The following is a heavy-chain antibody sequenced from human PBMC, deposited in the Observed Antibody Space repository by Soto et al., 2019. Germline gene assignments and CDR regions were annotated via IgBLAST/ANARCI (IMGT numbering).Heavy chain of an antibody. Sequence: PGGSLRLSCAASGFTFNTYTMHWVRQAPGEGLEWVALISYDGGIQYYGDSMRGRFTISRDNSKSTLYLQMNSLRLDDTAVYYCATLRGIAPHSGRYLDNWGQGTQVTVSS. CDR2: ISYDGGIQ. CDR1: GFTFNTYT. J-gene: IGHJ4*02. CDR3: ATLRGIAPHSGRYLDN. V-gene: IGHV3-30-3*01.